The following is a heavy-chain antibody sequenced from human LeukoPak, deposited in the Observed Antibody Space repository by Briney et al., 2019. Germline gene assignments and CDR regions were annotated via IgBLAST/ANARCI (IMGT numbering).Heavy chain of an antibody. CDR3: ARSDGGIYFDY. V-gene: IGHV4-59*01. CDR2: IYYSGST. Sequence: PSETLSLTCTVSGGSISSYYWSWLRQPPGKGLEWIGYIYYSGSTNYNPSLKSRVTISVDTSKNQFSLKLSSVTAADTAVYYCARSDGGIYFDYWGQGTLVTVSS. J-gene: IGHJ4*02. CDR1: GGSISSYY. D-gene: IGHD3-16*01.